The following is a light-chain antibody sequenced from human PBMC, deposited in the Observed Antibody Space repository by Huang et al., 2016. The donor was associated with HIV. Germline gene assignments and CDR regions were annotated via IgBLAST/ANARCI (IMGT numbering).Light chain of an antibody. CDR1: QSFRSY. J-gene: IGKJ4*01. Sequence: EIVLIQSPATLSLSPGERATLSCRASQSFRSYLAWYQQKPGQAPRLLIYDASTRATGIPGRFSGSGSGTDFTLTISSLESEDFAIYYCQQRGNWPLTFGGGTKVEIK. V-gene: IGKV3-11*01. CDR2: DAS. CDR3: QQRGNWPLT.